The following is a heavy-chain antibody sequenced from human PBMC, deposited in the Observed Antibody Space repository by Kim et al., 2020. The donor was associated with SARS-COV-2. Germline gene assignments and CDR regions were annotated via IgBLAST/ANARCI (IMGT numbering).Heavy chain of an antibody. CDR2: ISAYNGNT. CDR3: ARYFDYYDSSGYPRGSWFDP. CDR1: GYTFTSYG. Sequence: ASVKVSCKASGYTFTSYGISWVRQAPGQGLEWMGWISAYNGNTNYAQKLQGRVTMTTDTSTSTAYMELRSLRSDDTAVYYCARYFDYYDSSGYPRGSWFDPWGQGTLVTVSS. D-gene: IGHD3-22*01. V-gene: IGHV1-18*01. J-gene: IGHJ5*02.